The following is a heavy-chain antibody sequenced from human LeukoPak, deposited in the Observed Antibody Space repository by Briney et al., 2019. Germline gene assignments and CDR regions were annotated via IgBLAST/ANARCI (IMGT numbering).Heavy chain of an antibody. Sequence: GGSLRLSCAASGFTFSSYSMNWVRQAPGKGLEWVSYISSSSSTIYYADSVKGRFTISRDNAKNSLYLQMNSLRAEDTAVYYCAKDLEIQLWGNNYFDYRGQGTLVTVSS. CDR3: AKDLEIQLWGNNYFDY. CDR2: ISSSSSTI. CDR1: GFTFSSYS. D-gene: IGHD5-18*01. V-gene: IGHV3-48*01. J-gene: IGHJ4*02.